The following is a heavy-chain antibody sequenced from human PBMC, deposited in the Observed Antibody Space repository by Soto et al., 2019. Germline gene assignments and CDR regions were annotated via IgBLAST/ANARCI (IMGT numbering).Heavy chain of an antibody. J-gene: IGHJ4*02. CDR3: STGGYYFDY. CDR2: IKSKYDGGTT. V-gene: IGHV3-15*07. D-gene: IGHD3-16*01. CDR1: GSTFSNAW. Sequence: GGSLRLSCATSGSTFSNAWMNWVRQAPGKGLEWVGRIKSKYDGGTTDYAAPVKGKFTISRDDSRNTVYLQMNSLKAEDTAVYYCSTGGYYFDYWGQGTPVTVSS.